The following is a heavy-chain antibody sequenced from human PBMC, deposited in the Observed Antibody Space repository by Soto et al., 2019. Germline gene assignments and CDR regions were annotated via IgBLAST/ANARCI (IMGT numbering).Heavy chain of an antibody. CDR3: ARVAWENSSCWIGGYYFAY. CDR1: GGSISSGGYY. D-gene: IGHD6-19*01. J-gene: IGHJ4*02. Sequence: QVQLQESGPGLVKPSQTLSLTCTVSGGSISSGGYYWSWIRQHPGKGLEWIGYIYYSVSTYYNPSLKSRVTIAADTSKNQFALKLSSVTAADTAVYYCARVAWENSSCWIGGYYFAYWGQGTLVTVSS. V-gene: IGHV4-31*03. CDR2: IYYSVST.